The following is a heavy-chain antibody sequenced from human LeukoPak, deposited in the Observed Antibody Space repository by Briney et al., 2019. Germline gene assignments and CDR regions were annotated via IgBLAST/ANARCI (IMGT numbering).Heavy chain of an antibody. V-gene: IGHV5-51*01. CDR2: IYPQDSDT. D-gene: IGHD5-18*01. CDR3: ARPPILDTEGH. J-gene: IGHJ1*01. Sequence: GESLKISCKGSGYTFSSYWIGWVRQMPGKGLEWMGIIYPQDSDTRYSPSFQGQVTISADTSITTAYLQWSSLKASDSAMYYCARPPILDTEGHWGQGTLVTVSS. CDR1: GYTFSSYW.